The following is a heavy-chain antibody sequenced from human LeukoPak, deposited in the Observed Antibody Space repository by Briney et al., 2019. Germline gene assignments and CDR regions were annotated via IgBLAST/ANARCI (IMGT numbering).Heavy chain of an antibody. CDR1: GGSFSGYY. Sequence: SETLSLTCAVYGGSFSGYYWSWIRQPPGKGLEWIGEINHSGSTNYNPSLKSRVTKSVDTSKNQFSLKLSSVTAADTAVYYCARASSRVADPPFDYWGQGTLVTVSS. J-gene: IGHJ4*02. D-gene: IGHD6-19*01. CDR3: ARASSRVADPPFDY. CDR2: INHSGST. V-gene: IGHV4-34*01.